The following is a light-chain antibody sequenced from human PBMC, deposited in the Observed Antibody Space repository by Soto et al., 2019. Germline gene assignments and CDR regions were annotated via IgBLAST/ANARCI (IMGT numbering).Light chain of an antibody. J-gene: IGKJ4*01. Sequence: DIVMTQSPDSLVVFLGGRPTSTSKPSKNVFSGSNNKNYLAGYQQKPGKLPRLLIYWASTRESGVPDRFSGSGSGTDFTLTISSLQAEDVAVYYCQQYYIIPLTFGGGTKVEIK. CDR3: QQYYIIPLT. V-gene: IGKV4-1*01. CDR2: WAS. CDR1: KNVFSGSNNKNY.